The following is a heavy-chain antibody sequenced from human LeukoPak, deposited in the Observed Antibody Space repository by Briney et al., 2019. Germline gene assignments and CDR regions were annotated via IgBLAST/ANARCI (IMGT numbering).Heavy chain of an antibody. J-gene: IGHJ4*02. Sequence: GGSLRLSCAASGFTFSDHAMSWVRQAPAKGLEWVSSINGNGGGSYYIDSVKGRFTISRDNSKDTLYLQMNSLRAEDTAVYYCARNENSGWGYFDYWGQGTLVTVSS. CDR1: GFTFSDHA. CDR2: INGNGGGS. V-gene: IGHV3-23*01. CDR3: ARNENSGWGYFDY. D-gene: IGHD5-12*01.